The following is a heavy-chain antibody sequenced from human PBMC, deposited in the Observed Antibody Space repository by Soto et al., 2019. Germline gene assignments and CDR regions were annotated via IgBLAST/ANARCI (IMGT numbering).Heavy chain of an antibody. J-gene: IGHJ6*02. CDR3: ARGDSSGWYGFKNGMDV. CDR2: IYYSGST. V-gene: IGHV4-61*01. CDR1: GGSVSSGSYY. D-gene: IGHD6-19*01. Sequence: KSSETLSLTCTVSGGSVSSGSYYWSWIRQHPGKGLEWIGYIYYSGSTNYNPSLKSRVTISVDTSKNQFSLKLSSVTAADTAVYYCARGDSSGWYGFKNGMDVWGQGTTVTVSS.